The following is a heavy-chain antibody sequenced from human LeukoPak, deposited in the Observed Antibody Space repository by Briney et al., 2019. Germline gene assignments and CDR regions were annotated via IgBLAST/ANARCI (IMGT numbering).Heavy chain of an antibody. V-gene: IGHV3-23*01. CDR2: ISGGAGTT. D-gene: IGHD6-19*01. CDR1: GFTFSSCA. J-gene: IGHJ6*04. CDR3: AKRPPASGWSAMDV. Sequence: GGSLRLYCTASGFTFSSCAMNWVRQAPGKGLEWVSTISGGAGTTYYADSVKGRFTISRDNSENTLHLQMNNLRAEDSALYYCAKRPPASGWSAMDVWGKGTTVTVSS.